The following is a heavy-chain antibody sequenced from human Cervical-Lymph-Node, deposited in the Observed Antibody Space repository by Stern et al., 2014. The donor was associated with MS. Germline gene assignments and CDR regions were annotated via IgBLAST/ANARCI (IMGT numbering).Heavy chain of an antibody. V-gene: IGHV3-21*01. CDR1: GFMFSGYT. Sequence: EVQLVESGGGLVKPGGSLRLSCATSGFMFSGYTMNWLRQAPGKGLEWVSAISSGGSYTYYAGSVRGRFTVSRDNAKNSLYLQINSLRVEDTAVYYCTKDHRQYDSTSSYDSWGQGTLVTVSS. CDR2: ISSGGSYT. J-gene: IGHJ4*02. D-gene: IGHD3-22*01. CDR3: TKDHRQYDSTSSYDS.